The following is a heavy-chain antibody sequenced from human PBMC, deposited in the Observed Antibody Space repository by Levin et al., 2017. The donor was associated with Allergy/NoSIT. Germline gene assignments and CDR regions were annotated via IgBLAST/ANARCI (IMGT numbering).Heavy chain of an antibody. CDR2: INPSGGHT. CDR3: ARVGSCGFLSAYHQFDH. Sequence: ASVKVSCKGSGYSFISHYMHWVRQAPGQGLEWMGIINPSGGHTNYAQRFQGRVTMTRNTSTSTVYMELSSLRFEDTAVYYCARVGSCGFLSAYHQFDHWGQGTVVTVAS. J-gene: IGHJ4*02. CDR1: GYSFISHY. V-gene: IGHV1-46*01. D-gene: IGHD3-3*01.